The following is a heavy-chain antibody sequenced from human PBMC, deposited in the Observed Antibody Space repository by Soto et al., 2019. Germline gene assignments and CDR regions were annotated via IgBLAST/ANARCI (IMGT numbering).Heavy chain of an antibody. J-gene: IGHJ6*02. V-gene: IGHV3-30*02. CDR2: IWYDGSNK. Sequence: GGSLRLSCAASGFTFSSYGMHWVRQAPGKGLEWVAVIWYDGSNKYYADSVKGRFTISRDNSKNTLYLQMSSLRAEDTAVYYCAKDLPIYYDSSGYFSGYGMDVWGQGTTVTVSS. CDR1: GFTFSSYG. D-gene: IGHD3-22*01. CDR3: AKDLPIYYDSSGYFSGYGMDV.